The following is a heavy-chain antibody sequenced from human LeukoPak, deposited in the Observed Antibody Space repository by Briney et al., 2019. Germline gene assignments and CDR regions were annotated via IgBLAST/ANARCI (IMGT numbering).Heavy chain of an antibody. D-gene: IGHD6-19*01. CDR1: GFTFSRYW. V-gene: IGHV3-7*01. Sequence: GGSLRLSCAASGFTFSRYWMSWVRQAPGKGLEWVANIKQDGSEKYYVDSVKGRFTISRDNAKNSLYLQMNGLRAEDTAVYYCARESVAGNYFDYWGQGTLVTVSS. J-gene: IGHJ4*02. CDR3: ARESVAGNYFDY. CDR2: IKQDGSEK.